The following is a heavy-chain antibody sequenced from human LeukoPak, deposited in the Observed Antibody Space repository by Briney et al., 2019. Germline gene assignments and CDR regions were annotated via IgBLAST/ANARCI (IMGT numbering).Heavy chain of an antibody. CDR2: INTDGSST. J-gene: IGHJ6*02. CDR1: AFTFSSYW. Sequence: GGSLRPSCAASAFTFSSYWMHWVRRGPGKGLVWVSQINTDGSSTNYADSVKGRFTISRENAKNSLYLQMNSLRAGDTAVYYCARHYGDYLGHYYYGMDVWGQGTTVTVSS. V-gene: IGHV3-74*01. D-gene: IGHD4-17*01. CDR3: ARHYGDYLGHYYYGMDV.